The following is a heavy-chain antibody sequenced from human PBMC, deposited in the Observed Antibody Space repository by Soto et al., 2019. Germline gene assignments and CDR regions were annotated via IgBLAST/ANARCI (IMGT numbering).Heavy chain of an antibody. D-gene: IGHD2-2*01. J-gene: IGHJ6*02. Sequence: PSETLSLTCTVSGGSVSSDTHYWSWIRQPPGKGVELVGYIYYTGSTNYNPSLKRRVTMSVDTSMNQFSLKLRSVIVADTAVYHCARFVRSCSGTTCYSRGDXWGQVTTVPVS. CDR1: GGSVSSDTHY. CDR2: IYYTGST. CDR3: ARFVRSCSGTTCYSRGDX. V-gene: IGHV4-61*01.